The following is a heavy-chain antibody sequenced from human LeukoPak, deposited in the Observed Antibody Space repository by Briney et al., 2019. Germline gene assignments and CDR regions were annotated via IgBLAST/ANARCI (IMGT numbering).Heavy chain of an antibody. J-gene: IGHJ4*02. Sequence: SGPTLVKPTQTLTLTCTFSGFSLSTSGVTVGWIRQPPGKALEWLALIYWDDDKRYSPSLKSRLTITKDTSKNQVVLTMTSMDPVDTATYYCAHTQVVRGVIVTYYFDYWGQGTLVTVSS. CDR3: AHTQVVRGVIVTYYFDY. CDR1: GFSLSTSGVT. CDR2: IYWDDDK. D-gene: IGHD3-10*01. V-gene: IGHV2-5*02.